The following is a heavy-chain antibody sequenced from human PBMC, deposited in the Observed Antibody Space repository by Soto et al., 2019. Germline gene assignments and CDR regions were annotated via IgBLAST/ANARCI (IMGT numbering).Heavy chain of an antibody. CDR3: ARGTSDGSGSYYAFDY. CDR2: IYYNGST. D-gene: IGHD3-10*01. CDR1: GGSISSYY. J-gene: IGHJ4*02. V-gene: IGHV4-59*01. Sequence: SETLSLTCTVSGGSISSYYWSWIRQPPGKGLEWIGYIYYNGSTNYNPSLKSRVTISVDTSKNQFSLKLSSVTAADTAVYYCARGTSDGSGSYYAFDYWGQGTLVTVSS.